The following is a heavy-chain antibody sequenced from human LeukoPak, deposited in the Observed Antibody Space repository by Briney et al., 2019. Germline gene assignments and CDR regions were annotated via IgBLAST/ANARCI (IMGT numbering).Heavy chain of an antibody. CDR3: AADDLSTGY. CDR2: IVVGSGNA. CDR1: GFTFINSA. Sequence: ASVKVSCKXSGFTFINSAMQWVRQARRQRLEWIGWIVVGSGNANYAQEFQERVTITRDLFTSTAYMELSSLRAEDTAVYYCAADDLSTGYWGQGTLVTVSS. V-gene: IGHV1-58*02. J-gene: IGHJ4*02. D-gene: IGHD5/OR15-5a*01.